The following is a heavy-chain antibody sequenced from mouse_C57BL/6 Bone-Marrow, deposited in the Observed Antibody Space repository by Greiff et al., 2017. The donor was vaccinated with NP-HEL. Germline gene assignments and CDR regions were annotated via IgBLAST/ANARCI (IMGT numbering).Heavy chain of an antibody. CDR2: IYPRSGNT. Sequence: VQRVESGAELARPGASVKLSCKASGYTFTSYGISWVKQRTGQGLEWIGEIYPRSGNTYYNEKFKGKATLTADKSSSTAYMELRSLTSEDSAVYFCARWLYAMDYWGQGTSVTVSS. J-gene: IGHJ4*01. V-gene: IGHV1-81*01. CDR3: ARWLYAMDY. CDR1: GYTFTSYG.